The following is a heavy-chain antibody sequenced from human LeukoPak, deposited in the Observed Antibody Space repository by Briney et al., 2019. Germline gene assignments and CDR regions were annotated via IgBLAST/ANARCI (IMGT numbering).Heavy chain of an antibody. CDR1: GFTFSSYA. CDR2: ISGSGGST. J-gene: IGHJ4*02. D-gene: IGHD2-15*01. V-gene: IGHV3-23*01. CDR3: AKDQGYCSGGSCLLFDY. Sequence: GGSLRLSCAASGFTFSSYAMSWVRQAPGKGLEWVSAISGSGGSTYYADSVKGRLTTSRDNSKNTLYLQMNSLRAEDTAVYYCAKDQGYCSGGSCLLFDYWGQGTLVTVSS.